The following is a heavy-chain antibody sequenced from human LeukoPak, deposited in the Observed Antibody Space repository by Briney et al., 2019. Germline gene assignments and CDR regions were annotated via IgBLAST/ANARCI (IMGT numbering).Heavy chain of an antibody. D-gene: IGHD5-18*01. J-gene: IGHJ5*02. CDR3: ARNRGYTYDYGSFDP. V-gene: IGHV3-30*19. CDR2: ITYDGSEM. CDR1: GFTFSSYG. Sequence: GGSLTLSCAASGFTFSSYGMYWVRQAPGKGLECVAFITYDGSEMYYADSVKGRFTISRDNSRDTLYLQVNSLRGDDTAIYYCARNRGYTYDYGSFDPWGQGTLVTVSS.